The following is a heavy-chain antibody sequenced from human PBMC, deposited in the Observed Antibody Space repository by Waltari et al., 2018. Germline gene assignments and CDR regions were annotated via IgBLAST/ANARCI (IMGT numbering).Heavy chain of an antibody. J-gene: IGHJ4*02. V-gene: IGHV4-59*11. CDR1: GGSISSHY. D-gene: IGHD5-12*01. CDR2: IYYSGST. CDR3: ARVLSGYDEYYFDY. Sequence: QVQLQESGPGLVKPSETLSLTCTVSGGSISSHYWSWIRQPPGKGLEWIGYIYYSGSTTYNPSLKSRVTISVDTSKNQFSLKLSSVTAADTAVYYCARVLSGYDEYYFDYWGQGTLVTVSS.